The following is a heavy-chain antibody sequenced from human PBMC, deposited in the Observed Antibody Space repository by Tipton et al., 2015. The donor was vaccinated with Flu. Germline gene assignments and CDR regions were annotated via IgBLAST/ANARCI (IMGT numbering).Heavy chain of an antibody. D-gene: IGHD3-22*01. CDR1: GDSISSSSYY. CDR2: IYYSGST. CDR3: ARQKGGISSGYYYYFDY. J-gene: IGHJ4*02. V-gene: IGHV4-39*07. Sequence: LRLSCNVSGDSISSSSYYWGWIRQPPGEGLEWIGSIYYSGSTYYNPSLESRVTISLDTSKKRFSLKLSSVTAADTAVYYCARQKGGISSGYYYYFDYWGQGTLVTVSS.